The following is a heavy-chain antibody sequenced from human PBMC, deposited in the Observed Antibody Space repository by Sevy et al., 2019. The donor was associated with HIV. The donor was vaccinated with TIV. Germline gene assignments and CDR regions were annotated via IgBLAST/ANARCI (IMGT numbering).Heavy chain of an antibody. CDR3: ARLQNSYGYSFYIDY. CDR2: IYSGGST. D-gene: IGHD5-18*01. CDR1: GFTVSSNY. V-gene: IGHV3-53*01. J-gene: IGHJ4*02. Sequence: GGSLRLSCAASGFTVSSNYMSWVRQAPGKGLEWVSVIYSGGSTYYSDSVKGRFTFSRDNSKNTLYLQMNSLRAEDTAVYYCARLQNSYGYSFYIDYWGQGTLVTVSS.